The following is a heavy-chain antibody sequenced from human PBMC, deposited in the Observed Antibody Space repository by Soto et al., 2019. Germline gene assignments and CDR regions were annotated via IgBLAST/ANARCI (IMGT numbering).Heavy chain of an antibody. CDR1: GFTFTSYS. V-gene: IGHV3-53*01. Sequence: PGGSLRLSCAASGFTFTSYSMNWVRQAPGKGLGWVSVIFGGGSTYYADSVKGRFTISRDNSKNTLYVQMNNLRAEDTAVYYCAGANWNQNYHFDYWGQGTLVTVSS. J-gene: IGHJ4*02. CDR2: IFGGGST. D-gene: IGHD1-1*01. CDR3: AGANWNQNYHFDY.